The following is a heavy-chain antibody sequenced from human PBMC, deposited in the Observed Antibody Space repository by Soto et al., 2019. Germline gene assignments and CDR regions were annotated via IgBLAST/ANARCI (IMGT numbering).Heavy chain of an antibody. CDR1: GFTFSSYA. Sequence: EVQLLESGGGLVQPGGSLRLSCAASGFTFSSYAMSWVRQAPGKGLEWVSAISGSGGSTYYADSVKGRFTISRDNSKNTLYLLMNSLRADDTAVYYCAKDLGECPDGSCYSSGWFDPLGQGTLVTVSS. J-gene: IGHJ5*02. V-gene: IGHV3-23*01. CDR3: AKDLGECPDGSCYSSGWFDP. D-gene: IGHD2-15*01. CDR2: ISGSGGST.